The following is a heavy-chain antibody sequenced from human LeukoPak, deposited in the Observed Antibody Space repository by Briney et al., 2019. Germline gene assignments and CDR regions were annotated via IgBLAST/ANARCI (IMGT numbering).Heavy chain of an antibody. V-gene: IGHV1-18*01. CDR1: GYTFTSYG. J-gene: IGHJ1*01. Sequence: GASVKVSCKASGYTFTSYGISWVRQAPGQGLEWMGWISAYNGNTNYAQKLQGRVTMTTDTSTSTTYMDLRSLRSNATAMYYCAGGPGLLRLGELSHEMAAEYFQHWGQGTLVTVSS. D-gene: IGHD3-16*02. CDR3: AGGPGLLRLGELSHEMAAEYFQH. CDR2: ISAYNGNT.